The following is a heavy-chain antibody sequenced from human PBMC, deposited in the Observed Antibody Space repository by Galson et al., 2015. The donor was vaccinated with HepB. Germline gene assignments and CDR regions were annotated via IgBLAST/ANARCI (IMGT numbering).Heavy chain of an antibody. CDR3: ARSLGYNNNWGDY. CDR1: GYTFSTYD. D-gene: IGHD1-14*01. Sequence: SVKVSCKVTGYTFSTYDINWVRKATGQGLEWMGWMNPSSGNTGYARKFEGRITMTRDTSINTAYMELSSLTSDDTAVYYCARSLGYNNNWGDYWGQGTLVTVST. J-gene: IGHJ4*02. V-gene: IGHV1-8*01. CDR2: MNPSSGNT.